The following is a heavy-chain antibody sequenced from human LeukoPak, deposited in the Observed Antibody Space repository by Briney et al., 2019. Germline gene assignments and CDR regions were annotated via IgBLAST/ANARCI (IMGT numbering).Heavy chain of an antibody. Sequence: GGSLRLSCAASGFTVSSNYMSWVRQAPGKGLEWVSVIYSGGSTYYADSVKGRFTISRDNSKNTLYLQMNSLRAEDTAVCYCARDLGRQQLVDLWGQGTLVTVSS. CDR3: ARDLGRQQLVDL. V-gene: IGHV3-66*01. J-gene: IGHJ5*02. CDR2: IYSGGST. CDR1: GFTVSSNY. D-gene: IGHD6-13*01.